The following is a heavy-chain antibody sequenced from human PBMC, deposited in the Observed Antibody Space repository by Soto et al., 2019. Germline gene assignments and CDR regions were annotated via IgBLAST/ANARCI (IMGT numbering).Heavy chain of an antibody. Sequence: GSGPTLVNPTQTLTLTCSFSGFSLSTSGMSVSWIRQPPGKALEWLALIDWDDDKYYSTSLKTRLTISKDTSKNQVVLTLTNMDSVNTATYYCARGLSLGDIEYGMEVWGQGTSV. CDR2: IDWDDDK. J-gene: IGHJ6*02. V-gene: IGHV2-70*01. D-gene: IGHD3-10*01. CDR3: ARGLSLGDIEYGMEV. CDR1: GFSLSTSGMS.